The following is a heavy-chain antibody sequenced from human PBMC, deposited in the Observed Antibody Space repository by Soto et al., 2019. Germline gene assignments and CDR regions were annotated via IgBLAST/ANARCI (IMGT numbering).Heavy chain of an antibody. D-gene: IGHD3-22*01. V-gene: IGHV3-30*18. CDR1: GLSFSSYG. CDR3: AKGPFYYDSSGYYKGSP. CDR2: ISYDGSDE. Sequence: GGSLRLSCAASGLSFSSYGMHWVRQAPGKGLEWVALISYDGSDEYYADSVKGRFTISRDNSKNTLYLQMNSLRAEDTAVYYCAKGPFYYDSSGYYKGSPGGQGTQVTVSS. J-gene: IGHJ4*02.